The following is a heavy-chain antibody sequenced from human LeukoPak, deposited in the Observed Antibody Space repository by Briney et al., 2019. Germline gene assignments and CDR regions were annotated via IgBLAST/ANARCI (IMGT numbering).Heavy chain of an antibody. Sequence: GGSLRLSCAASGFTFSSYSMNWVRQAPGKGLEWVSSISRSSNYKYYADSVKGRFTISRDNAKNSLYLQMNSLRAEDTVLYYCASAGLTYGSGSYFVYWGQGTLVTVSS. CDR3: ASAGLTYGSGSYFVY. D-gene: IGHD3-10*01. V-gene: IGHV3-21*04. J-gene: IGHJ4*02. CDR2: ISRSSNYK. CDR1: GFTFSSYS.